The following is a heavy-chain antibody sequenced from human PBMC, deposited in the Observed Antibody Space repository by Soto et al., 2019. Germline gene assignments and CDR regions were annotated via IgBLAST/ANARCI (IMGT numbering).Heavy chain of an antibody. J-gene: IGHJ6*02. CDR1: GFTFSSYA. CDR2: ISGSGGST. Sequence: GGSLRLSCAASGFTFSSYAMSWVRQAPGKGLEWVSAISGSGGSTYYADSVKGRFTISRDNSRNTLYLQMNSLRAEDTAVYYCAKGRYDFWSGYFYGMDVWGQGTTVTVSS. V-gene: IGHV3-23*01. D-gene: IGHD3-3*01. CDR3: AKGRYDFWSGYFYGMDV.